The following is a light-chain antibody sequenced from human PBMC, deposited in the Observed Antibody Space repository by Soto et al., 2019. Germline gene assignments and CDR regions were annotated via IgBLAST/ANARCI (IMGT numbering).Light chain of an antibody. CDR3: QQLSSYPLT. J-gene: IGKJ4*01. Sequence: DIQLTQSPSFLSASVGDRVTITCRASQGISSYLAWYQQKPGQAPNLLIYAASTLQSGVPSRFSGGGSGTDFTLTISSLQPEDFATYYCQQLSSYPLTFGGGTKVDIK. CDR2: AAS. V-gene: IGKV1-9*01. CDR1: QGISSY.